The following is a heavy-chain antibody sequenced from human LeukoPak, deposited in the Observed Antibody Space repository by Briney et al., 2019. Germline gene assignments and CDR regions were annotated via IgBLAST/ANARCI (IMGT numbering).Heavy chain of an antibody. CDR2: IDWNGGSI. J-gene: IGHJ3*01. V-gene: IGHV3-9*01. CDR3: AKDKGARFGFVWNAFDL. Sequence: PGRSLRLSCVASGFNFDGYGMHWVRQVPGKGLEWVSGIDWNGGSIDYVDSVKGRFTISRDNAKNSLYLQMSGLRPEDTALYYCAKDKGARFGFVWNAFDLWGPGTAVTVSS. CDR1: GFNFDGYG. D-gene: IGHD2-21*01.